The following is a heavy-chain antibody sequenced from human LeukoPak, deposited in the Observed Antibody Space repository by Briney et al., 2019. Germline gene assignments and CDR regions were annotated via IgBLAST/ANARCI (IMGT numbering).Heavy chain of an antibody. J-gene: IGHJ4*02. CDR1: GFTFSSYS. Sequence: PGRSLRLSCAASGFTFSSYSMNWVRQAPGKGLEWVSSISSSSSYIYYADSVKGRFTISRDNAKNSLYLQMNSPRAEDTAVYYCASGRCTNGVCYKGYYWGQGTLVTVSS. D-gene: IGHD2-8*01. CDR2: ISSSSSYI. CDR3: ASGRCTNGVCYKGYY. V-gene: IGHV3-21*01.